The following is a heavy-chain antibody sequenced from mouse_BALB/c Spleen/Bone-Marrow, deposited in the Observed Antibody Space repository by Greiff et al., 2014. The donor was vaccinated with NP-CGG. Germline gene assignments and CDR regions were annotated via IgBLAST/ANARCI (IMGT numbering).Heavy chain of an antibody. V-gene: IGHV5-17*02. CDR1: GFTFSSFG. CDR3: ARDDGYYIRNAMDY. Sequence: EVKLVESGGGLVQPGGSRKLSCAASGFTFSSFGMHWVRQAPERGLEWVAYISSGTSTIYYADTVKGRFTISRDNPKNTLFLQTTSLRSEDTAMYYCARDDGYYIRNAMDYWGQGTSVTVSS. D-gene: IGHD2-3*01. CDR2: ISSGTSTI. J-gene: IGHJ4*01.